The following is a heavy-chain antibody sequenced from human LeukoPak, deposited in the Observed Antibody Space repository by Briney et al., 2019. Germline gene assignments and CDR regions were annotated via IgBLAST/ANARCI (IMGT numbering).Heavy chain of an antibody. CDR2: LSNRNVV. CDR3: ARSIEGNGLDV. V-gene: IGHV3-48*04. Sequence: GGSLRLSCAASGFTFSSYSMNWVRQAPGKGLEWVSYLSNRNVVYYADSVKGRFTISRDYTKNSLYLEINSLRAEDTAVYYCARSIEGNGLDVWGQGTTVTVSS. J-gene: IGHJ6*02. CDR1: GFTFSSYS. D-gene: IGHD6-6*01.